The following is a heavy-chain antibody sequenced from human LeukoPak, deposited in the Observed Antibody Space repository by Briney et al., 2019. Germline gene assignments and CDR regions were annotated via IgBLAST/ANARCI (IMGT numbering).Heavy chain of an antibody. CDR3: AKTGWLTATISGISFDY. CDR2: LGTTGDAT. Sequence: GGSLRLSCAASGFSFSTYARVWVRQAPGNGLEWVSALGTTGDATYYADSVKGRFTISRDNSRNTLYLQMNSLSADDTAIYFCAKTGWLTATISGISFDYWGQGTLVTVSS. CDR1: GFSFSTYA. D-gene: IGHD5-24*01. V-gene: IGHV3-23*01. J-gene: IGHJ4*02.